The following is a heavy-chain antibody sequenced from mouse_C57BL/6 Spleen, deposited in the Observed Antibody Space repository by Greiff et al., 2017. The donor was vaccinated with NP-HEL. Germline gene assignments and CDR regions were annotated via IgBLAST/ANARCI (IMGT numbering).Heavy chain of an antibody. CDR1: GYTFTDYY. D-gene: IGHD2-12*01. CDR3: ASYDEAY. Sequence: VQLQQSGPELVKPGASVKISCKASGYTFTDYYMNWVKQSHGKSLEWIGDINPNNGGTSYNQKFKGKATLTVDKSSSTAYMELRSLTSEDSAVYYCASYDEAYWGQGTLVTVSA. J-gene: IGHJ3*01. CDR2: INPNNGGT. V-gene: IGHV1-26*01.